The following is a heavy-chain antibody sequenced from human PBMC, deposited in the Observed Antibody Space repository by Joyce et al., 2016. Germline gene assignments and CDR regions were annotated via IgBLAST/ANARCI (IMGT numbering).Heavy chain of an antibody. V-gene: IGHV3-21*06. J-gene: IGHJ3*01. CDR2: ITSRSDYI. D-gene: IGHD2-8*02. CDR1: GFNFNSHS. CDR3: ARGGVPDAFDV. Sequence: EVQLVVSGGGLVKPGGSLRLSCVASGFNFNSHSMNWVRQAPGKGLEWVSSITSRSDYILYGESLRGRVTVTRDNAKNSLYLQMNSLSAEDTAVYYCARGGVPDAFDVWGQGTMVTVSS.